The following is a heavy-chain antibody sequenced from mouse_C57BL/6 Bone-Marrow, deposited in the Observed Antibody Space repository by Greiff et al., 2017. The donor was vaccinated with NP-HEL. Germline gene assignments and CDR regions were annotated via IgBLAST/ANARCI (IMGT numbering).Heavy chain of an antibody. CDR1: GFTFSDYY. Sequence: EVKLMESGGGLVQPGGSLKLSCAASGFTFSDYYMYWVRQTPEKRLEWVAYISNGGGSTYYPDTVKGRFTISRDNAKNTLYLQMSRLKSEDTAMYYCARLIITTVVDYFDYWGQGTTLTVSS. J-gene: IGHJ2*01. CDR2: ISNGGGST. D-gene: IGHD1-1*01. CDR3: ARLIITTVVDYFDY. V-gene: IGHV5-12*01.